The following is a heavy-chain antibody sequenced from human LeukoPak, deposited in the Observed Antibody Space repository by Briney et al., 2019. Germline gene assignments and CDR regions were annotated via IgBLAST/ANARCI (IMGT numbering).Heavy chain of an antibody. Sequence: PGGSLRLSCAASGFTFSSYSMNWVRQAPGKGLEWVSSISSSSSYIYYADSVKGRFTISRDNAKNSLYLQMNSLRAEDTAVYYCASEVRVSSSGYSTALDYWGQGTLVTVSS. J-gene: IGHJ4*02. CDR1: GFTFSSYS. CDR2: ISSSSSYI. CDR3: ASEVRVSSSGYSTALDY. D-gene: IGHD3-22*01. V-gene: IGHV3-21*01.